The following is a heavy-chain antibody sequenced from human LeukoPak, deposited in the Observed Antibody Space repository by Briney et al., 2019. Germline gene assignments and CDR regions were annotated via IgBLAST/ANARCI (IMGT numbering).Heavy chain of an antibody. V-gene: IGHV5-51*01. CDR2: IYPGDSDT. D-gene: IGHD4-17*01. CDR1: GYSFTNYW. CDR3: AGGPTVTPFRYFAY. J-gene: IGHJ4*02. Sequence: GESLKISCKGSGYSFTNYWIAWARQMPGKGLEWMGIIYPGDSDTRYSPSLQGQVTISADKSISTAYLQWSSLKASDTAMYYCAGGPTVTPFRYFAYWGQGTLVTVSS.